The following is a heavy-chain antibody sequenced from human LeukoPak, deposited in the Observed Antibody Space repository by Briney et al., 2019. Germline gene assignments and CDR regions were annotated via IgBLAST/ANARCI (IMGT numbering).Heavy chain of an antibody. Sequence: SGTLSLTCTVSGGSISDSYWSWIRQPPGKGLEWIGYIYYSGSTNYNPSLKSRLTISVDTSKNQFSLKLTSVTAADTAIYYCARLIPHYYFDSWGQGTPVTLSS. CDR3: ARLIPHYYFDS. CDR2: IYYSGST. D-gene: IGHD3-16*01. V-gene: IGHV4-59*08. CDR1: GGSISDSY. J-gene: IGHJ4*02.